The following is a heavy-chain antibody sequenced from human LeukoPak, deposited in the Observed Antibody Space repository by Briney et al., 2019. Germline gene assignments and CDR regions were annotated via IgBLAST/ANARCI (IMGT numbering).Heavy chain of an antibody. D-gene: IGHD3-3*01. J-gene: IGHJ4*02. CDR2: IYYSGST. CDR3: ARVNYDFWSGYYSLDY. Sequence: SETLSLTCTVSGGSISSCYWSWIRQPPGKGLEWIGYIYYSGSTNYNPSLKSRVTISVDTSKNQFSLKLSSVTAADTAVYYCARVNYDFWSGYYSLDYWGQGTLVTVSS. CDR1: GGSISSCY. V-gene: IGHV4-59*01.